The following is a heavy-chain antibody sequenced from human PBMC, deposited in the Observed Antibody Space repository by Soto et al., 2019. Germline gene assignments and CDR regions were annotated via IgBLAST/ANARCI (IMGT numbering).Heavy chain of an antibody. CDR2: IHYSGVT. Sequence: QVQLQDSGPGLVKPSQTLSLTCNVSVGAITNDGYYWSWIRQHPGKALEWIGNIHYSGVTYYNPPLKSRAAISVDISKHQFSLKLNSVTAADTAVYYCASLDLCYDYWGPGILVTVSS. CDR1: VGAITNDGYY. J-gene: IGHJ4*02. CDR3: ASLDLCYDY. D-gene: IGHD2-15*01. V-gene: IGHV4-31*03.